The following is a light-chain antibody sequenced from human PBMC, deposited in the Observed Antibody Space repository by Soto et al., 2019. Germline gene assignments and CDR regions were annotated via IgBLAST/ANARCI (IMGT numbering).Light chain of an antibody. J-gene: IGLJ2*01. CDR3: QSFDTSLSGFVV. CDR1: SSNIGAGYD. Sequence: QSVLTQPPSMSGAPGQRGTISCTGSSSNIGAGYDVHWYQQHPGTAPKLLIFDNNNRPSGVPDRFSGSKSDTSASLAITGLQAEYEADYYCQSFDTSLSGFVVFCGGTKLTVL. CDR2: DNN. V-gene: IGLV1-40*01.